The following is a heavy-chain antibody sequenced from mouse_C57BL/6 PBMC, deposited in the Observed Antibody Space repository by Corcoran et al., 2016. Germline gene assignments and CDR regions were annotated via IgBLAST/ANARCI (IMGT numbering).Heavy chain of an antibody. CDR2: INPNNGGT. Sequence: EVQLQQSGPELVKPGASVKISCKASGYTFTDYYMNWVKQSHGKSLEWIGDINPNNGGTSYNQKFKGKATLTVDKSSSTAYMELRSLTSEDSAVYYCASGPITTGVARYFDVGGTGTTVTVSS. V-gene: IGHV1-26*01. J-gene: IGHJ1*03. D-gene: IGHD1-1*01. CDR1: GYTFTDYY. CDR3: ASGPITTGVARYFDV.